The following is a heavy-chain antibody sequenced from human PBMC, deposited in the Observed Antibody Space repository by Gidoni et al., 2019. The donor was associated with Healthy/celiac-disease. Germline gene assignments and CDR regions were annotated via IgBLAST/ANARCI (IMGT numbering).Heavy chain of an antibody. CDR2: IIPIFGTA. Sequence: QVQLVQSGAEVQKPGSSVKVSCKASGGTFSSYAISWVRQAPGQGLEWMGGIIPIFGTANYAQKFQGRVTITADESTSTAYMELSSLRSEDTAVYYCAGKPSPSRRPLEWLPPRYYYYMDVWGKGTTVTVSS. CDR1: GGTFSSYA. J-gene: IGHJ6*03. V-gene: IGHV1-69*01. D-gene: IGHD3-3*01. CDR3: AGKPSPSRRPLEWLPPRYYYYMDV.